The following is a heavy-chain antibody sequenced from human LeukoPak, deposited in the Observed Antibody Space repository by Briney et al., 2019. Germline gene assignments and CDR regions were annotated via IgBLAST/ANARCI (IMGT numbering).Heavy chain of an antibody. CDR2: IKQDGSEK. CDR1: GFTFSSYW. J-gene: IGHJ4*02. CDR3: AKDYVDIVLVPAAHFDY. D-gene: IGHD2-2*03. V-gene: IGHV3-7*03. Sequence: PGGSLRLSCAASGFTFSSYWMSWVRQAPGKGLEWVANIKQDGSEKYYVDSVKGRFTISRDNAKNSLCLQMNSLRAEDTAVYYCAKDYVDIVLVPAAHFDYWGQGTLVTVSS.